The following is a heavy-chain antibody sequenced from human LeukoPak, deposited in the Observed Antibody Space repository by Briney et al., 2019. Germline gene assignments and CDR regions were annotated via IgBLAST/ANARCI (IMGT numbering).Heavy chain of an antibody. V-gene: IGHV3-11*01. Sequence: GGSLRLSCAASGFTFSDYYMSWIRQAPGKGLEWVSYISSSGSTIYYADSVKGRFTISRDNAKNSLYLQMNSLRAEDTAVYYCARVAYYYDSSGYHLDYWGQGTLVTVSS. CDR2: ISSSGSTI. J-gene: IGHJ4*02. CDR3: ARVAYYYDSSGYHLDY. D-gene: IGHD3-22*01. CDR1: GFTFSDYY.